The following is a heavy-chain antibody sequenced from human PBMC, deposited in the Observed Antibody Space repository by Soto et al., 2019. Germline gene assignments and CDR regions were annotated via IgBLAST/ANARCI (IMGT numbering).Heavy chain of an antibody. CDR3: ASTYCSSTSCYPLGTNPYYYYYGMDV. CDR1: GYSFTSYW. V-gene: IGHV5-10-1*01. D-gene: IGHD2-2*01. Sequence: PGESLKISCKGSGYSFTSYWISWVRQMPGKGLEWMGRIDPSDSYTNYSPSFQGHVTISADKSISTAYLQWSSLKASDTAMYYCASTYCSSTSCYPLGTNPYYYYYGMDVWGQGTTVTVSS. CDR2: IDPSDSYT. J-gene: IGHJ6*02.